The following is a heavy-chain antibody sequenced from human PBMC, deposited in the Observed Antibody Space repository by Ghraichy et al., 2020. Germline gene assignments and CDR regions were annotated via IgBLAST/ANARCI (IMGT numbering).Heavy chain of an antibody. J-gene: IGHJ6*03. CDR1: GGSISSSIYY. Sequence: SETLSLTCTVSGGSISSSIYYWSWIRQPAGKGLEWIGRVYTTGSTNSSPSLKSRVTISVDTSKNQFSLRLSSVTAADTAVYYCARETTATTLLSYYYYMDVWGKGTTVTVSS. V-gene: IGHV4-61*02. CDR3: ARETTATTLLSYYYYMDV. D-gene: IGHD2-21*02. CDR2: VYTTGST.